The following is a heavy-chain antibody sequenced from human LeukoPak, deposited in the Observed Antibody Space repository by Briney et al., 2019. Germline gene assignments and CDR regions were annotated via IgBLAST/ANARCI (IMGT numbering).Heavy chain of an antibody. V-gene: IGHV4-30-2*01. J-gene: IGHJ4*02. CDR3: ARAGGAG. Sequence: PSQTLSLTCTVSGGSISSGGYYWGWIRQPPGKGLEWIGYISHSGNTYYNPSLKSRVTISVDRSKNQFSLTLSSVTAADTAVYYCARAGGAGWGQGTLVTVSS. D-gene: IGHD3-16*01. CDR2: ISHSGNT. CDR1: GGSISSGGYY.